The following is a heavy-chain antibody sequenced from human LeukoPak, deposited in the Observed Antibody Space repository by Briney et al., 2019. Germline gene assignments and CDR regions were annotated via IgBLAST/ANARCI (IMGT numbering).Heavy chain of an antibody. D-gene: IGHD3/OR15-3a*01. CDR3: AGGVEERKEDYYFDY. Sequence: GGSLRLSCAASGFTFSSYEMNWVRQAPGKGLEWVSYISSSGSTIYYADSVKGRFTISRDNAKNSLYLQMNSLRAEDTAVYYGAGGVEERKEDYYFDYWGQGTLVTVSS. CDR1: GFTFSSYE. J-gene: IGHJ4*02. CDR2: ISSSGSTI. V-gene: IGHV3-48*03.